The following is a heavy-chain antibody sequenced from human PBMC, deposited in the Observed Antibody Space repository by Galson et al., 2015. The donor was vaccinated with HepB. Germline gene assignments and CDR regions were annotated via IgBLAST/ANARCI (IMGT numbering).Heavy chain of an antibody. V-gene: IGHV3-48*01. Sequence: SLRLSCAASGVTIPSYSMNWVRKAPGKGLEWLAYISAGSTTIYYAGSVKGRFTISRENAKNFLYLHMNSLRGEDTAVYYCARNPSSYDYYNMDVWGHGTTVTVSS. CDR1: GVTIPSYS. J-gene: IGHJ6*02. CDR3: ARNPSSYDYYNMDV. CDR2: ISAGSTTI.